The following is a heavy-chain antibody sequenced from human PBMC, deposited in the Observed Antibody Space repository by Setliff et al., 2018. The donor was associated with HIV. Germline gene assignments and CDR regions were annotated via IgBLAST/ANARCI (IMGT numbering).Heavy chain of an antibody. CDR1: GGTFIRYA. CDR3: AIVTELDYYGGSGPTHLLFDS. V-gene: IGHV1-69*13. J-gene: IGHJ4*02. Sequence: GASVKVSCKASGGTFIRYAFNWVRQAPGQGLEWMGEIIPIFGIPSYAQRFQDRVTITADESTNTAYMELSSLRSEDTAVYYCAIVTELDYYGGSGPTHLLFDSWGQGTLVT. CDR2: IIPIFGIP. D-gene: IGHD3-22*01.